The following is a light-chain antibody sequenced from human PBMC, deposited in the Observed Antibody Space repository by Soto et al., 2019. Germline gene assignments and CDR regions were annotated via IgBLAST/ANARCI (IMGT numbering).Light chain of an antibody. V-gene: IGKV3-15*01. J-gene: IGKJ5*01. CDR1: QSVSSN. CDR3: QQYKNWPPIT. Sequence: EIVMTQSPATLSVSPGERATLSCRASQSVSSNLAWYQQKPGQAHRLLIYGASTRATGIPARFSGSGSGTEFTLTISSLQSEDFAVYYGQQYKNWPPITVGQGTRREIK. CDR2: GAS.